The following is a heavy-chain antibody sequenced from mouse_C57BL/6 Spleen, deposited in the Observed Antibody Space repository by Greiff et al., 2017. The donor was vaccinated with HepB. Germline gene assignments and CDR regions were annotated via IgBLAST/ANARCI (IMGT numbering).Heavy chain of an antibody. Sequence: VQLLESGAELARPGASVKMSCKASGYTFTSYTMHWVKQRPGQGLEWIGYINPSSGYTKYNQKFKDKATLTADKSSSTAYMQLSSLTSEDSAVYYCARSYYSTYYYAMDYWGQGTSVTVSS. CDR3: ARSYYSTYYYAMDY. D-gene: IGHD2-5*01. CDR2: INPSSGYT. J-gene: IGHJ4*01. CDR1: GYTFTSYT. V-gene: IGHV1-4*01.